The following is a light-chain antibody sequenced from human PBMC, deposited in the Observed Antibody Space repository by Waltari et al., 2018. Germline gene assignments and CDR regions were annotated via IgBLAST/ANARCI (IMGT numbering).Light chain of an antibody. V-gene: IGLV3-21*04. J-gene: IGLJ3*02. CDR1: NIGSKA. CDR3: QVWDTNSDHWV. Sequence: SYVLTQPPSVSVAPGQTARITWGGNNIGSKAVHWYHQKPGQAPVRVIHYDDHRPSGIPGRFSGSNSDNTATLTIDRVEAGDEADYFCQVWDTNSDHWVFGGGTTLTVL. CDR2: YDD.